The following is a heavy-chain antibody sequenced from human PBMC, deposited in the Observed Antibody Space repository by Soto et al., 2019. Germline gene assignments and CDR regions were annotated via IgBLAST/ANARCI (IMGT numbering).Heavy chain of an antibody. Sequence: SETLSLTCIVSGESISSSSYYWGRIRQPPGTGLEWIGSIYYSGRTYYNPSFKSRVTISIDTSKNQFSLKLSSVTATDTAVYYCARQRTTVVTQAYFDHWGQGALVPVSS. D-gene: IGHD2-21*02. J-gene: IGHJ4*02. V-gene: IGHV4-39*01. CDR2: IYYSGRT. CDR1: GESISSSSYY. CDR3: ARQRTTVVTQAYFDH.